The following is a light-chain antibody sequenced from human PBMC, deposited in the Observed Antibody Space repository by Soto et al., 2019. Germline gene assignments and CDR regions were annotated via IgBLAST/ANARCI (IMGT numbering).Light chain of an antibody. V-gene: IGKV3-20*01. CDR3: QQYGSSPLT. CDR2: DSS. J-gene: IGKJ4*01. Sequence: EIVLTQSPGTLSLSPGERATLSCRASQSVSGTYFAWYQQKPGQAPRLLIYDSSSRATGIPDRFSGSGSGTDFTLTISRLEPEDFALYYCQQYGSSPLTFGGGTKVEIK. CDR1: QSVSGTY.